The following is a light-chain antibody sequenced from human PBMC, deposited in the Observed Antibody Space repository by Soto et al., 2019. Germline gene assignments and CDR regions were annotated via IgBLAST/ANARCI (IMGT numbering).Light chain of an antibody. Sequence: QSVLTQPPSVSGAPGQRVTISCTGSSSNIGAGYDVHWYQQLPGTAPKLLIYANNNRPSGVPDRFAGSKSGTSVSLAITGLQSDGEANYYCQSYDSSRSGYVFGTGTKVTVL. CDR1: SSNIGAGYD. J-gene: IGLJ1*01. CDR2: ANN. V-gene: IGLV1-40*01. CDR3: QSYDSSRSGYV.